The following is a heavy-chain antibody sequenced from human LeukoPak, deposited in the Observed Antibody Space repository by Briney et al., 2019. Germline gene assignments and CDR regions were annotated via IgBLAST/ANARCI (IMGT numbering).Heavy chain of an antibody. D-gene: IGHD3-10*01. J-gene: IGHJ4*02. CDR1: GYTFTGYY. CDR2: INPNTGDT. Sequence: ASVKVSCKASGYTFTGYYMHWVRKTPAQGLEWMGWINPNTGDTNYGRKFQGRVTMTRDTSINTAYMELRSLRSDDTAVYYCARSRRVGNGECPDYWGQGTLVTVSS. V-gene: IGHV1-2*02. CDR3: ARSRRVGNGECPDY.